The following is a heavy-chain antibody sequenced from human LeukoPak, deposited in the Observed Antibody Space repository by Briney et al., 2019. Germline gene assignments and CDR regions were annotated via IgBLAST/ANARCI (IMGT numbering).Heavy chain of an antibody. J-gene: IGHJ4*02. CDR3: ARSRGFGIHKHFDY. CDR2: SRNKANSYTT. Sequence: GGSLRLSCAASGFSFSDAWMSWVRQAPGKGLEWVGRSRNKANSYTTDYAASVKGRFTISRDDSKNSLYLQMNSLKTEDTALYYCARSRGFGIHKHFDYWGQGTLVTVSS. CDR1: GFSFSDAW. V-gene: IGHV3-72*01. D-gene: IGHD3-3*01.